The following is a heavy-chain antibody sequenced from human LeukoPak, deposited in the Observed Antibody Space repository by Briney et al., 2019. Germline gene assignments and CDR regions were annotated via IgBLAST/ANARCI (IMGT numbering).Heavy chain of an antibody. CDR2: IYYSGST. D-gene: IGHD4-17*01. CDR3: ARRTSHDYGDYWAFDI. CDR1: GGSISSSSYY. Sequence: SETLSLTCTVSGGSISSSSYYWGWIRQPPGKGLEGIGSIYYSGSTYYNPSLKSRVTISVDTSKNQFSLELSSVTAADTAVYYCARRTSHDYGDYWAFDIWGQGTMVTVSS. V-gene: IGHV4-39*01. J-gene: IGHJ3*02.